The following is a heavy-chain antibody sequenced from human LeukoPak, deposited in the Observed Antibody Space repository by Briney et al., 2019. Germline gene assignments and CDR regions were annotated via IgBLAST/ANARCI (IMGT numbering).Heavy chain of an antibody. D-gene: IGHD6-6*01. J-gene: IGHJ3*02. CDR3: ARGRAVRQSDGFDI. CDR1: GYTFTSYD. Sequence: ASVTVSCKASGYTFTSYDINWVRQAAGQGLEWMGWMNPNSGYTGYAQKFQGRVNITRNTSISTAYMELSSLRSDDTAVYYCARGRAVRQSDGFDIWGQGTMVTVSS. V-gene: IGHV1-8*01. CDR2: MNPNSGYT.